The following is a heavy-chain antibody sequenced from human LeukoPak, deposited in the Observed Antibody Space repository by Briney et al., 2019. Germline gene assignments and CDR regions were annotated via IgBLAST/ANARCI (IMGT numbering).Heavy chain of an antibody. CDR3: ARVSDSSDDYLGSGFDP. CDR1: GGSISSGGYY. V-gene: IGHV4-31*03. CDR2: IYYSGST. D-gene: IGHD3-22*01. Sequence: SETLSLTCTVSGGSISSGGYYWTWLRQHPGNDLKWIRYIYYSGSTYYNPSLNSRITISVDTSKNQFSLKLSSVTAADTVVYYCARVSDSSDDYLGSGFDPWGEGTLVTASS. J-gene: IGHJ5*02.